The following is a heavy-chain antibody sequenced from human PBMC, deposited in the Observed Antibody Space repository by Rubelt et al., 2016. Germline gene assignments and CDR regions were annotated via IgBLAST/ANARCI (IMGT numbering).Heavy chain of an antibody. CDR1: NGPFSGYQ. CDR2: INHSGST. J-gene: IGHJ4*02. D-gene: IGHD2-15*01. Sequence: QVRLQQWGAGLLKPSETLSLTCSFHNGPFSGYQGTWVRQAPGRGLEWIGEINHSGSTNYNPSLKSRVTISVDTSKKQFSLKLSSGTAADTAVYYCARGVVDFRYWGQGTLVTVSS. V-gene: IGHV4-34*01. CDR3: ARGVVDFRY.